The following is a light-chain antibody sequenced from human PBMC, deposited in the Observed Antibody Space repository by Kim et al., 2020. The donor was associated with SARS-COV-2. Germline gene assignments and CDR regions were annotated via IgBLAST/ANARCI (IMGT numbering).Light chain of an antibody. J-gene: IGLJ3*02. V-gene: IGLV3-1*01. CDR3: QAWDSSIGV. CDR1: KLGNKY. CDR2: QDN. Sequence: VSPGQTASISCSGDKLGNKYACWYQQKPGQSPVLVIYQDNKRPSGIPERFSGSNSGNTATLTISGTQAMDEADYYCQAWDSSIGVFGGGTKLTVL.